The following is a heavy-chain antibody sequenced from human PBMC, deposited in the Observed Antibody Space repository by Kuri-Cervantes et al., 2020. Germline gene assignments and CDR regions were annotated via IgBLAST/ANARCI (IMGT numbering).Heavy chain of an antibody. CDR3: AKGGYSSGWYFDY. CDR2: IKHDGSEE. V-gene: IGHV3-7*01. Sequence: LSLTCAASGFTLSAYWVNWVRQAPGKGLEWVANIKHDGSEEYYADSVKGRFTISRDNSKNTLYLQMNSLRAEDTAVYYCAKGGYSSGWYFDYWGQGTLVTVSS. J-gene: IGHJ4*02. D-gene: IGHD6-19*01. CDR1: GFTLSAYW.